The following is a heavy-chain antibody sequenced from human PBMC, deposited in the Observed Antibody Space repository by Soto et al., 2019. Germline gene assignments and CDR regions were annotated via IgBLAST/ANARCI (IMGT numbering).Heavy chain of an antibody. J-gene: IGHJ6*02. CDR1: GGTFSSYA. CDR3: ARSHGSSTSLEIYYYYYYGMDV. Sequence: QVQLVQSGAEVKKPGSSVKVSCKASGGTFSSYAISWVRQAPGQGLEWMGGIIPISGTANYAQKFQGRVTITADESTSTVYMGLSSLRSEDTAVYFCARSHGSSTSLEIYYYYYYGMDVWGQGTKVTVSS. D-gene: IGHD2-2*01. CDR2: IIPISGTA. V-gene: IGHV1-69*01.